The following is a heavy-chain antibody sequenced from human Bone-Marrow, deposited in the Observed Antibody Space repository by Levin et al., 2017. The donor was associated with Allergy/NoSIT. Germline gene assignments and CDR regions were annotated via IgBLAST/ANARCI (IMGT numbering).Heavy chain of an antibody. J-gene: IGHJ5*02. CDR2: IYHSGTA. CDR1: GDSMNTTDW. D-gene: IGHD4-23*01. V-gene: IGHV4-4*02. CDR3: ARDVPVVTGTNWFDP. Sequence: SETLSLTCAVSGDSMNTTDWWSWVRQPPGKGLEWIGEIYHSGTATYNPSFKGRVTMLIDKSKKQFSLRLRSVTAADTAMYYCARDVPVVTGTNWFDPWGLGILVTVSS.